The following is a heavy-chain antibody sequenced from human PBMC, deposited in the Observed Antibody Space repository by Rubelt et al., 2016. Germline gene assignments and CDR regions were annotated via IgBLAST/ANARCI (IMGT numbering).Heavy chain of an antibody. V-gene: IGHV1-2*02. D-gene: IGHD1-7*01. CDR3: VRENWYYDN. J-gene: IGHJ4*02. CDR2: INPNSGVT. Sequence: QVQLVQSGAEVKKPGASVKVSCTASGYTFTTYYMHWVRQAPGQGLEWMAWINPNSGVTNYAQKFQGRVALTRDTSISTVSMERSMLTSDDTAVYYCVRENWYYDNWGQGTLVTVSS. CDR1: GYTFTTYY.